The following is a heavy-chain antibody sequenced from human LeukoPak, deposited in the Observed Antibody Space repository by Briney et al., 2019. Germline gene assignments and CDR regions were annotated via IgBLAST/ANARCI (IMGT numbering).Heavy chain of an antibody. V-gene: IGHV3-74*01. D-gene: IGHD3-10*01. Sequence: GGSLRLSCAASGFTFSSYWMHWVRRAPGKGLVWVSRINSDGSGTSYADSVKGRFTISRDNAKNTLYLQMNSLGAEDTAVYYCARSYYYGSGSYYPFDYWGQGTLVTVSS. J-gene: IGHJ4*02. CDR3: ARSYYYGSGSYYPFDY. CDR1: GFTFSSYW. CDR2: INSDGSGT.